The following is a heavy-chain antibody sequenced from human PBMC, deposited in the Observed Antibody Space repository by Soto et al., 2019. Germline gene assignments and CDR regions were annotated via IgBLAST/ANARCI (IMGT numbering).Heavy chain of an antibody. CDR3: ARGPVRGMGGDS. D-gene: IGHD3-16*01. V-gene: IGHV1-69*02. Sequence: QVQRVQSGAEVKEPGSSVKVSCKASGGTFNSDTINWLRQAPGQGLEWMGRINSILGISNYAQKFQGRIAITADKSTNSGYMELSSLRSEDTAVYYCARGPVRGMGGDSWGQGTLVTVSS. CDR1: GGTFNSDT. CDR2: INSILGIS. J-gene: IGHJ5*01.